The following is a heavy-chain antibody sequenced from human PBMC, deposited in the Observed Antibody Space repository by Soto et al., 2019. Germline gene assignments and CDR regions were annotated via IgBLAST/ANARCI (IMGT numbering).Heavy chain of an antibody. D-gene: IGHD4-4*01. Sequence: EAQLCESGGGPVQPGESLRLSCAASGFSFDIYAMAWVRRAPGKGLEWVSAISSSSGATTYYADSVRGRFTISRDNSRNTLYLQMSSLRVEDTAVYYCAQMATLTTSALDVWGQGTMVSVSS. J-gene: IGHJ3*01. CDR2: ISSSSGATT. V-gene: IGHV3-23*01. CDR3: AQMATLTTSALDV. CDR1: GFSFDIYA.